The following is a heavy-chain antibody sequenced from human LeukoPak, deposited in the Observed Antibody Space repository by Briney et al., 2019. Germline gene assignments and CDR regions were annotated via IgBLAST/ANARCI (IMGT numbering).Heavy chain of an antibody. CDR1: GYDFIDDG. CDR3: ARGGPFPSSSSSREYYLDY. CDR2: RSIYNGNT. V-gene: IGHV1-18*01. D-gene: IGHD6-6*01. J-gene: IGHJ4*02. Sequence: ASVKVSCKASGYDFIDDGISWVRQAPGQGLEWMGWRSIYNGNTDYKLQGRVTMTTDTSTSTAYMELRSLRSDDTAVYYCARGGPFPSSSSSREYYLDYWGQGTLVTVSS.